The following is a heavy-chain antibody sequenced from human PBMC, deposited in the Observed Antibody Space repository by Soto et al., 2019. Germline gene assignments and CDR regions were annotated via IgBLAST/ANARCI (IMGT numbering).Heavy chain of an antibody. Sequence: SGGSLRLSCEASGFVFTNFWMHWVRHVPGKGLVWVARIDTSGHSTNYAESVKGRFTISRDNAKNTVSLQMNSLRVEDTGVYYCAKDSWYFDLWSQGSQVTV. J-gene: IGHJ4*02. D-gene: IGHD6-13*01. CDR3: AKDSWYFDL. CDR2: IDTSGHST. CDR1: GFVFTNFW. V-gene: IGHV3-74*01.